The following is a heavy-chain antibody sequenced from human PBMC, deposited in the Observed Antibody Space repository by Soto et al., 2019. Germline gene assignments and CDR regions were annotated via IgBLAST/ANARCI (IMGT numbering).Heavy chain of an antibody. V-gene: IGHV1-69*02. D-gene: IGHD6-13*01. CDR2: IIPILGIA. J-gene: IGHJ6*02. CDR3: ARGMGQQQLEYGMDV. CDR1: GGTFSSYT. Sequence: QVQLVQSGAEVKKPGSSVKVSCKASGGTFSSYTISWVRQAPGQGLEWMGRIIPILGIANYAQKFQGRVTITADKSTSTAYMELSSLRSEDTAVYYCARGMGQQQLEYGMDVWGQGTTVTVSS.